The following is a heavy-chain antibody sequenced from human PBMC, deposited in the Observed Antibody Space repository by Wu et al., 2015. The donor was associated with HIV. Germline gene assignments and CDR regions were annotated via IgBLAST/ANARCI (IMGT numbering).Heavy chain of an antibody. J-gene: IGHJ4*02. V-gene: IGHV1-2*02. CDR2: INPNSGGT. CDR3: AREGNLPGIAAVDFDY. Sequence: QLVQSGAEVKKPGASVKVSCKASGYTFTGYYMHWVRQAPGQGLEWMGWINPNSGGTNYAQKFQGRATMTRDTSISTAYMELSRLRSDDTAVYYCAREGNLPGIAAVDFDYWGQGTLVTVSS. D-gene: IGHD6-13*01. CDR1: GYTFTGYY.